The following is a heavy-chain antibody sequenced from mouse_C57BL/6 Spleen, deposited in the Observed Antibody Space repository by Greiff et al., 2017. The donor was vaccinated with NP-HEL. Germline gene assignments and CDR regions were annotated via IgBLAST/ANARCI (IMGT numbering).Heavy chain of an antibody. Sequence: LVESGAELVRPGASVTLSCKASGYTFTDYEMHWVKQTPVHGLEWIGAIDPETGGTAYNQKFKGKAILTADKSSSTAYMELRSLTSEDSAVYYCTRDDWDGDFDYWGQGTTLTVSS. CDR1: GYTFTDYE. CDR3: TRDDWDGDFDY. CDR2: IDPETGGT. J-gene: IGHJ2*01. D-gene: IGHD4-1*01. V-gene: IGHV1-15*01.